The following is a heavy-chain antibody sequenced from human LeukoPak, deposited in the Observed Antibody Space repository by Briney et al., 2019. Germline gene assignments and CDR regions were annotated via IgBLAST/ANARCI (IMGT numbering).Heavy chain of an antibody. CDR3: ARDSYSSGWLRGRNWFDP. V-gene: IGHV1-3*01. Sequence: EASVKVSCKASGYTFTSYAMHWVRQAPGQRLEWMGWINGGNGNTKYSQKFQGRVTITRDTSASTAYMELSSLRSEDTAVYYCARDSYSSGWLRGRNWFDPWGQGTLVTVSS. D-gene: IGHD6-19*01. CDR2: INGGNGNT. CDR1: GYTFTSYA. J-gene: IGHJ5*02.